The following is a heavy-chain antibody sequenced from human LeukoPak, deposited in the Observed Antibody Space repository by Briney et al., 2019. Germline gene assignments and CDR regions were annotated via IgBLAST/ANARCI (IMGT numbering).Heavy chain of an antibody. Sequence: ASVKVSCKASGYTFTGDYIHWVRQAPGQRLEWMGWLNPNSGATNYAQNFQGRVTVTRDTSISTAYMEVSRLRSEDTAVYYCARVQVWGSHRSKEYYGMDVWGQGTTVTVSS. J-gene: IGHJ6*02. V-gene: IGHV1-2*02. CDR1: GYTFTGDY. CDR2: LNPNSGAT. CDR3: ARVQVWGSHRSKEYYGMDV. D-gene: IGHD3-16*02.